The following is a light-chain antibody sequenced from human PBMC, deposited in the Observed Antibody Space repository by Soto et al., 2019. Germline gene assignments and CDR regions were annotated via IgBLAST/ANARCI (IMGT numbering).Light chain of an antibody. V-gene: IGLV2-14*01. CDR3: CSYTTSSSYV. Sequence: QSALTQPASVSGSPGQSITISCTGTSSDVGGYNYVSWYHQHPGKVPKLLIFDVSSRPSGVSNRFSGSKSGNTASLTISGLLAEDEADYFCCSYTTSSSYVFGTGTKLTVL. J-gene: IGLJ1*01. CDR1: SSDVGGYNY. CDR2: DVS.